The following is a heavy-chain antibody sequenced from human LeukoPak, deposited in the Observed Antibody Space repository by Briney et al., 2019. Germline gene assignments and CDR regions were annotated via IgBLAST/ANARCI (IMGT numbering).Heavy chain of an antibody. J-gene: IGHJ4*02. CDR2: IKSDGGTT. Sequence: GGSLRLSCAASGFTFSSYWMSWVRQAPGKGLEWIGRIKSDGGTTDYAAPVKGRFTISRDDSKNTLYLQMNSLKAEDTAVYYCTTDLGDYGDYVRCWGQGTLVTVSS. CDR3: TTDLGDYGDYVRC. CDR1: GFTFSSYW. V-gene: IGHV3-15*01. D-gene: IGHD4-17*01.